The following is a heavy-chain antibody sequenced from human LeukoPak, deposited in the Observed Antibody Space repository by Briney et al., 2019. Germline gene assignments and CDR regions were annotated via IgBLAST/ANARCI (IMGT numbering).Heavy chain of an antibody. CDR1: GFTFSDYY. Sequence: GGSLRLSCEASGFTFSDYYMSWVRQAPGKGLEWVSYISGSSGYTKYADSVKGRFTISRDNAKNSLYLQVNSLRAEDTAVYYWARGTGTTAYFDYWGQGTPVAVSS. D-gene: IGHD1-1*01. J-gene: IGHJ4*02. CDR3: ARGTGTTAYFDY. V-gene: IGHV3-11*06. CDR2: ISGSSGYT.